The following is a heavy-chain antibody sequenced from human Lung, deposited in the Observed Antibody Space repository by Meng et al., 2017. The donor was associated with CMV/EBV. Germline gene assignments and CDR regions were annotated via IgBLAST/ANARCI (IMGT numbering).Heavy chain of an antibody. CDR2: IRYDGSYK. D-gene: IGHD2-15*01. CDR3: ANPGEVDCSTGSCQGAFDM. Sequence: GGSLRPXCAASGFTFTNYGMHWVRQAPGKGPEWVAFIRYDGSYKDYIDSVKGRFTISRDNSKNTLYLQMNSLRPEDTAVYYCANPGEVDCSTGSCQGAFDMWGQGXMVTVSS. V-gene: IGHV3-30*02. J-gene: IGHJ3*02. CDR1: GFTFTNYG.